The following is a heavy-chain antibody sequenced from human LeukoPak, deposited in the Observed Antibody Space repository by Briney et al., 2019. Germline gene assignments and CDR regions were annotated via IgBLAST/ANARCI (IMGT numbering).Heavy chain of an antibody. CDR2: IYPGDSDT. Sequence: SGESLKISCKGSGYSFTSYWIGWVRQMPGKGLEWMGIIYPGDSDTRYSPSFQGQVTISADKSISTAYLQWSSLKASNSAMYYRARLDRGSDPPVIDYWGQGTLVTVSS. V-gene: IGHV5-51*01. J-gene: IGHJ4*02. CDR3: ARLDRGSDPPVIDY. D-gene: IGHD3-16*01. CDR1: GYSFTSYW.